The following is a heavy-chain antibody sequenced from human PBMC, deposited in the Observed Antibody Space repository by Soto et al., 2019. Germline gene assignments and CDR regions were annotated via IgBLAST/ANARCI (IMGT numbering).Heavy chain of an antibody. D-gene: IGHD1-26*01. CDR1: GGSIRVYY. CDR3: TRGVGSRRPRY. CDR2: IYASGSP. J-gene: IGHJ4*02. V-gene: IGHV4-59*01. Sequence: PSETLSLTCTISGGSIRVYYWSWIRQSPGQAVEGIGYIYASGSPYYNPSLRSRVLISADTSKNQVSLELTSATAADTAVYICTRGVGSRRPRYWGRGTRVTVSS.